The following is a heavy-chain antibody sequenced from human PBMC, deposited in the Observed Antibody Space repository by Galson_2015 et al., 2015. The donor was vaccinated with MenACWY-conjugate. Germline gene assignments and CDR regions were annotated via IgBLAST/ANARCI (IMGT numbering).Heavy chain of an antibody. J-gene: IGHJ5*02. Sequence: SVKVSCKASGYTFTDNLIHWVRQAPGQGLEWMGIVNPSGGSTTYAQKFQGRVTMTRDPSTSTVYMELSSLKPEDTAVYYCAREESGTPKGVWFDPWGQGTLVTVSS. D-gene: IGHD1/OR15-1a*01. V-gene: IGHV1-46*01. CDR3: AREESGTPKGVWFDP. CDR1: GYTFTDNL. CDR2: VNPSGGST.